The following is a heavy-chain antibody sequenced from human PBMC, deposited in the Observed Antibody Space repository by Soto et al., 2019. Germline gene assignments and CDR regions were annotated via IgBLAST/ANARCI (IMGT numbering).Heavy chain of an antibody. V-gene: IGHV3-30*18. CDR3: AKDRESSSWPDY. CDR1: GFTFSSYG. J-gene: IGHJ4*02. Sequence: GGSLRLSCAASGFTFSSYGMHWVRQAPGKGLEWVAVISYDGSNKYYADSVKGRFTISRDNSKNTLYLQMNSLRAEDTAVYYCAKDRESSSWPDYWGQGTLVTVSS. CDR2: ISYDGSNK. D-gene: IGHD6-13*01.